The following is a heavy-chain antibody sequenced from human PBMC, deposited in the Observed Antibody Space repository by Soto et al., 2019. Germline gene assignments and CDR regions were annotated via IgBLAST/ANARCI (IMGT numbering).Heavy chain of an antibody. D-gene: IGHD3-22*01. CDR1: GGSISSGGYY. J-gene: IGHJ6*02. CDR3: ASNSRDGHNFPYYGIDV. Sequence: SETLSLTCTVSGGSISSGGYYWSWIRQHPGTGLEWIGYIYYSGSTYYNPSLKSRVTISVDTSKNQFSLKLSSVTAADTAVYYCASNSRDGHNFPYYGIDVCGQGTTVPVSS. V-gene: IGHV4-31*03. CDR2: IYYSGST.